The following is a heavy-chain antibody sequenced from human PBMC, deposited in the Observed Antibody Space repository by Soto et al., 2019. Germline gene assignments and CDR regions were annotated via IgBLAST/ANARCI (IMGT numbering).Heavy chain of an antibody. V-gene: IGHV4-4*02. Sequence: SETLSLTCAVSGGSISSSNWWSWVRQPPGKGLEWIGEIYHSGSTNYNPSLKSRVTISVDKSENQFSLKLSSVTAADTAVYYCARVERYYDILTPSGFFDYWGQGTLVTVSS. J-gene: IGHJ4*02. CDR1: GGSISSSNW. D-gene: IGHD3-9*01. CDR2: IYHSGST. CDR3: ARVERYYDILTPSGFFDY.